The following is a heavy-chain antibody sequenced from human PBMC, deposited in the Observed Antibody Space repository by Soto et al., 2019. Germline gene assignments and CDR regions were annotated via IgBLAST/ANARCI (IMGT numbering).Heavy chain of an antibody. CDR1: GGSVSSGSYY. J-gene: IGHJ4*02. D-gene: IGHD2-8*02. Sequence: SETLSLTCSVSGGSVSSGSYYWSWIRQPPGKGLEWIGYVYYSGGTNYNPSLKSRVTISVDTSKNQFSLKLTSVTAADTAVYYCARDKITGLFDYWGQGTLVTV. CDR2: VYYSGGT. CDR3: ARDKITGLFDY. V-gene: IGHV4-61*01.